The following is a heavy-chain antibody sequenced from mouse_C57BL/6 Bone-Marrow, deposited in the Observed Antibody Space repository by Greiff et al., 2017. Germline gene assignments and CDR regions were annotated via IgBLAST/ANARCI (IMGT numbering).Heavy chain of an antibody. CDR2: IYPGSGST. Sequence: VQLQQPGAELVKPGASVKMSCKASGYTFTSYWITWVKQRPGQGLEWIGDIYPGSGSTNYNEKFKCKATLTVDTSSSTAYMQLSSLTSEDSAVYYCARYDGYYLYWYFDVWGTGTTVTVSS. V-gene: IGHV1-55*01. CDR1: GYTFTSYW. D-gene: IGHD2-3*01. J-gene: IGHJ1*03. CDR3: ARYDGYYLYWYFDV.